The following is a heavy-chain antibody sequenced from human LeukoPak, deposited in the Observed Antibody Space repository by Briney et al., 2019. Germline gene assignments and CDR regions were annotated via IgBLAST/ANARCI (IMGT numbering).Heavy chain of an antibody. D-gene: IGHD6-13*01. CDR2: ISSSGSTI. J-gene: IGHJ6*02. Sequence: NPGGSLRLSCAASGFTFSDYYMSRIRQAPGKGLEWVSYISSSGSTIYYADSVKGRFTISRDNAKNSLYLQMNSLRAEDTAVYCATPPQDIAAAIYYYGMDVWGQGTTVTVS. V-gene: IGHV3-11*01. CDR3: ATPPQDIAAAIYYYGMDV. CDR1: GFTFSDYY.